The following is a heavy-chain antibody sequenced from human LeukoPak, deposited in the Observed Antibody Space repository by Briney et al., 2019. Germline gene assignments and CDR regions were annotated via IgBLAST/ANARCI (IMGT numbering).Heavy chain of an antibody. Sequence: GGSLRLSCVASGFILGNHAMSWVRQAPGKGLEWVSAISTNGASTYYADSVKGRFTISRDNSKKTLFLQMNSLTAVDTAVYYCTKGSAAARPYYFDYWGQGTLVTVSS. J-gene: IGHJ4*02. CDR3: TKGSAAARPYYFDY. D-gene: IGHD6-13*01. CDR1: GFILGNHA. CDR2: ISTNGAST. V-gene: IGHV3-23*01.